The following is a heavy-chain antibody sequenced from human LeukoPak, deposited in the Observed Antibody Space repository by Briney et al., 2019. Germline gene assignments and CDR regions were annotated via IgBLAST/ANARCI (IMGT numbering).Heavy chain of an antibody. J-gene: IGHJ4*02. D-gene: IGHD2-2*01. CDR2: INWNGGST. CDR1: GFTFDDYG. CDR3: ASARVQYQLLSPSDY. V-gene: IGHV3-20*04. Sequence: GGSLRLSCAASGFTFDDYGMSWVRQAPGKGLEWVSGINWNGGSTGYADSVKGRFTISRDNSKNTLYLQMNSLRAEDTAVYYCASARVQYQLLSPSDYWGQGTLVTVSS.